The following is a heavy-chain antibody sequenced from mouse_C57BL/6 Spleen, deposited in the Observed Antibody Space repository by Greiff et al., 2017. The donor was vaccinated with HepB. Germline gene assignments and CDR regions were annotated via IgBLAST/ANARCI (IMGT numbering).Heavy chain of an antibody. Sequence: VQLQQSGAELVRPGPSVKVSCKASGYAFTNYLIEWVKQRPGQGLEWIGVINPGSGGTNYNEKFKGKATLTADKSSSTAYMQLSSLTSEDSAVYFCARGRGYQYYFDYWGQGTTLTVSS. CDR3: ARGRGYQYYFDY. CDR2: INPGSGGT. D-gene: IGHD2-2*01. V-gene: IGHV1-54*01. J-gene: IGHJ2*01. CDR1: GYAFTNYL.